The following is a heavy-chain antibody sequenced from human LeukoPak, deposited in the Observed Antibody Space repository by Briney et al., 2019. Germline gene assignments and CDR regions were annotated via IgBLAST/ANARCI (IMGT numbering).Heavy chain of an antibody. D-gene: IGHD3-16*02. V-gene: IGHV1-2*02. CDR3: ARAQDYVWGSYRH. Sequence: ASVKVSCNASGYTFTGYYMHWVRQAPGQGLEWMGWINPNSGGTNYAQKFQGRVTMTRDTSISTAYMELSRLRSDDTAVYYCARAQDYVWGSYRHWGQGTLVTVSS. CDR2: INPNSGGT. J-gene: IGHJ4*02. CDR1: GYTFTGYY.